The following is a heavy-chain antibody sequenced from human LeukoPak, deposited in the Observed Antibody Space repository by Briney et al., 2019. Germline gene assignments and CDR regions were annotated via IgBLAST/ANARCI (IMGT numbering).Heavy chain of an antibody. Sequence: GGYLRLSCAASGFTFSSYGMHWVRQAPGKGLEWVAFIRYDGSNKYYADSVKGRFTISRDNSKNTLHLQMNSLRAEDTAVYYCAKPRDYYDSSGYYYFDYWGQGTLVTVSS. V-gene: IGHV3-30*02. D-gene: IGHD3-22*01. CDR1: GFTFSSYG. CDR3: AKPRDYYDSSGYYYFDY. J-gene: IGHJ4*02. CDR2: IRYDGSNK.